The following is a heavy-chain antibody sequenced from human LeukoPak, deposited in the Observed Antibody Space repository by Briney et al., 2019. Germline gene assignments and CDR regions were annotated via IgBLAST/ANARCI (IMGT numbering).Heavy chain of an antibody. CDR2: IREDGSEK. J-gene: IGHJ4*02. V-gene: IGHV3-7*03. CDR3: AKDHAHYYGSGAFDY. CDR1: GFTFSSYW. Sequence: PGGSLRLSCAASGFTFSSYWMSWVRRAPGQGLEWVANIREDGSEKYYEDSVKGRFTISRDNAKNSLYLQMNSLRAEGTAVYYCAKDHAHYYGSGAFDYWGQGTLVTVSS. D-gene: IGHD3-10*01.